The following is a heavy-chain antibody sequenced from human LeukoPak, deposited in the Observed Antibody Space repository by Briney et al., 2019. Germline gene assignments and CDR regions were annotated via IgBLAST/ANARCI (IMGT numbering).Heavy chain of an antibody. CDR1: GFTFSSYW. V-gene: IGHV3-7*04. CDR3: ARGGEGIYNAFDI. Sequence: GGSLRLSCAASGFTFSSYWMSWVRQAPGKGLEWVANIKQDGSEKYYVDSVKGRFTISRDNAKNSLYLQMNSLRAEDTAVYYCARGGEGIYNAFDIWGQGTMVTVSS. CDR2: IKQDGSEK. J-gene: IGHJ3*02. D-gene: IGHD5-12*01.